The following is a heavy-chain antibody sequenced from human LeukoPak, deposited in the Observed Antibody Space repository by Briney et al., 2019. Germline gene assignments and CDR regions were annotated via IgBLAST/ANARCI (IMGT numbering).Heavy chain of an antibody. J-gene: IGHJ3*02. CDR1: GFTFNTYA. CDR2: INSDGSST. CDR3: AGDLGWDDVFDI. V-gene: IGHV3-74*01. Sequence: GGSLRLSCAASGFTFNTYAMSWVRQAPGKGLVWVSRINSDGSSTSYADSVKGRFTVSRDNAKNTLYLQINSLRAEDTAVYYCAGDLGWDDVFDIWGQGTMVTVSS. D-gene: IGHD1-26*01.